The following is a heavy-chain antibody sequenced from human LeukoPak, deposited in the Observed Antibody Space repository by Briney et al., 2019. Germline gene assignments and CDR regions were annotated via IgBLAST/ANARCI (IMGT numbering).Heavy chain of an antibody. V-gene: IGHV3-64*01. CDR3: ERSLRGYRDYVLNHPRQL. J-gene: IGHJ4*02. Sequence: GGSLRLSCAGSGFTFSTYAMHWVRQAPGRGLEYASAINPNGGSTYYANSVKGRFTISRDNSKNTLYLRMGSLRAEDMAMYYCERSLRGYRDYVLNHPRQLWGQETLVTVSS. CDR1: GFTFSTYA. CDR2: INPNGGST. D-gene: IGHD5-12*01.